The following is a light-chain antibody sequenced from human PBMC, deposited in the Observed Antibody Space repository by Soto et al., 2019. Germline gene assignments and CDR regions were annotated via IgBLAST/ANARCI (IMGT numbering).Light chain of an antibody. CDR3: ASYTGSNTLWV. J-gene: IGLJ3*02. V-gene: IGLV2-14*01. CDR1: SSDVGGYNY. Sequence: QSVLTQPASVSGSPGQSITISCTGTSSDVGGYNYVSWYQQHPDKAPEVLIYEVSNRPSGVSNRFSGSKSGNTASLTISGLQAEDEADYYCASYTGSNTLWVFGGGTKLTVL. CDR2: EVS.